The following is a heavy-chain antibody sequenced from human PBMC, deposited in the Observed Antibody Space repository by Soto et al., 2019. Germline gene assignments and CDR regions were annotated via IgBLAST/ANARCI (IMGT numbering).Heavy chain of an antibody. D-gene: IGHD3-22*01. Sequence: LSLTCTVSGVSISRYYWSWMRQSPGKEMEWIGFIHHSGRTNSNPSLQSRLTMSVDTSKNQFSLSLSSVTAADTAVYYCARGYDDIRGYSEPFDSCGQGTLVTVSS. CDR3: ARGYDDIRGYSEPFDS. V-gene: IGHV4-59*01. CDR2: IHHSGRT. CDR1: GVSISRYY. J-gene: IGHJ4*02.